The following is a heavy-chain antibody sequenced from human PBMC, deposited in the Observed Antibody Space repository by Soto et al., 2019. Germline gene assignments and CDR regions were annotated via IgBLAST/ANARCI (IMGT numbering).Heavy chain of an antibody. J-gene: IGHJ4*02. V-gene: IGHV1-69*02. D-gene: IGHD3-10*01. CDR3: AASYGSGYRAFDY. CDR2: INPIVSMS. CDR1: GDTFSFYT. Sequence: QVQLVQSGTEVKKPGSSVKVSCKASGDTFSFYTINWVRQAPELGLEWVGRINPIVSMSNYAQKFQGRVSMTADKSTSTAYIEPRSLRSDDTAVYFCAASYGSGYRAFDYWGQGALVIVSS.